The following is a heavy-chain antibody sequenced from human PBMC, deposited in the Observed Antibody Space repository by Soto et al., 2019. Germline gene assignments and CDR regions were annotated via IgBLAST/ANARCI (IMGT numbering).Heavy chain of an antibody. CDR1: GFTFSNAW. D-gene: IGHD4-17*01. J-gene: IGHJ6*02. V-gene: IGHV3-15*07. CDR3: TTQNGGLYYYYYYGMDV. Sequence: PGGSLRLSCAASGFTFSNAWMNWVRQAPGKGLEWVGRIKSKTDGGTTDYAAPVKGRFTIPRDDSKNTLYLQMNSLKTEDTAVYYCTTQNGGLYYYYYYGMDVWGQGTTVTVSS. CDR2: IKSKTDGGTT.